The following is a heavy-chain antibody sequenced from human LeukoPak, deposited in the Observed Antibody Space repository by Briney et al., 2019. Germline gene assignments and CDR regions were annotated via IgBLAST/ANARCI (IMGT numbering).Heavy chain of an antibody. CDR3: ARDLLRRDYDFWSGYPDAFDI. V-gene: IGHV3-11*04. CDR1: GFTFSDYY. D-gene: IGHD3-3*01. CDR2: ISGSGSTT. Sequence: GGSLRLSCAASGFTFSDYYMNWIRQAPGKGLEWVSFISGSGSTTYYADSVRGRFTISRDNAKNSLYLQMNSLRAEDTAVYYCARDLLRRDYDFWSGYPDAFDIWGQGTMVTVSS. J-gene: IGHJ3*02.